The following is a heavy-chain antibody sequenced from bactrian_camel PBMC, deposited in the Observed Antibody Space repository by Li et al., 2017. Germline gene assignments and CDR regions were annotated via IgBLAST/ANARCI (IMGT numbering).Heavy chain of an antibody. CDR1: RYTYCVYD. CDR2: VVQTGTK. D-gene: IGHD2*01. Sequence: HVQLVESGGGSVEAGGSLRLSCAASRYTYCVYDMSWYRQVPGKEREFVARVVQTGTKTYADSVRGRFGISVQKFAQVAYLRMNNLKPEDTGMYYCAADHLCHPIHAGWASASRGQGTQVTVS. V-gene: IGHV3S53*01. CDR3: AADHLCHPIHAGWASAS. J-gene: IGHJ6*01.